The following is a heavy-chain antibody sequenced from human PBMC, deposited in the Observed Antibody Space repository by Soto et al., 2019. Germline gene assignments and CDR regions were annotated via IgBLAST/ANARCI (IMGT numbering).Heavy chain of an antibody. Sequence: PSETLSLTCAVYGGSFSGYYWSWIRQPPGKGLEWIGEINHSGSTNYNPSLKSRVTISVDTSKNQFSLKLSSVTAADTAVYYCARGGEGAAAGRNWGQGTLVTVSS. CDR1: GGSFSGYY. CDR2: INHSGST. J-gene: IGHJ4*02. CDR3: ARGGEGAAAGRN. D-gene: IGHD6-13*01. V-gene: IGHV4-34*01.